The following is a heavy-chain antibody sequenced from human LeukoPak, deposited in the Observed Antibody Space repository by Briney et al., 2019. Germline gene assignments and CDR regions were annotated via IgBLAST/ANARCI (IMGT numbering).Heavy chain of an antibody. D-gene: IGHD1-26*01. J-gene: IGHJ4*02. V-gene: IGHV3-30-3*01. CDR3: ARSYRKYSGSYPFDY. CDR1: GFTFSSYA. CDR2: ISYDGSNK. Sequence: GSLRLSCAASGFTFSSYAMHWVRQAPGKGLEWVAVISYDGSNKYYADSVKGRFTISRDNSKNTLYLQMNSLRAEDTAVYYCARSYRKYSGSYPFDYWGQGTLVTVSS.